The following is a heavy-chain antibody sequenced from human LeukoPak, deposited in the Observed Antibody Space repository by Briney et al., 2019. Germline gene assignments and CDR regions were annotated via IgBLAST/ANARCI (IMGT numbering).Heavy chain of an antibody. CDR3: AKAAHSSSWYHPDTDY. D-gene: IGHD6-13*01. Sequence: GGPLRLSCAASGFTFSSYAMSWVRQAPGKGLEWVSAISGSGGSTYYADSVKGRFTISRDNSKNTLYLQMNSLRAEDTAVYYCAKAAHSSSWYHPDTDYWGQGTLVTVSS. V-gene: IGHV3-23*01. J-gene: IGHJ4*02. CDR1: GFTFSSYA. CDR2: ISGSGGST.